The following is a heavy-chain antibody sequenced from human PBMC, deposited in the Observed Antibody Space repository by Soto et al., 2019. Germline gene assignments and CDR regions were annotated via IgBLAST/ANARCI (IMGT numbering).Heavy chain of an antibody. Sequence: LSLTCTVSGGSISSYYWSWIRQPPGKGLEWIGYSYYSGSTNYNPSLKSRVTISVDTSKNQFSLKLSSVTAADTAVYYCARLSSSTTRNWFDPWGQGTLVTVSS. V-gene: IGHV4-59*01. CDR3: ARLSSSTTRNWFDP. CDR1: GGSISSYY. CDR2: SYYSGST. J-gene: IGHJ5*02. D-gene: IGHD2-2*01.